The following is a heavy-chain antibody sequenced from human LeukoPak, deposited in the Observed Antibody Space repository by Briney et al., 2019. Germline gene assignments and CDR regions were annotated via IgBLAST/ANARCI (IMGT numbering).Heavy chain of an antibody. D-gene: IGHD3-22*01. J-gene: IGHJ4*02. Sequence: ASVKVSCKASGYTFTGYYMHRVRQAPGQGLEWMGWINPNSGGTNYAQKFQGRVTMTRDTSISTAYMELSRLRSDDTAVYYCATGYYYDSSGYYYSLSYWGQGTLVTVSS. CDR1: GYTFTGYY. CDR2: INPNSGGT. V-gene: IGHV1-2*02. CDR3: ATGYYYDSSGYYYSLSY.